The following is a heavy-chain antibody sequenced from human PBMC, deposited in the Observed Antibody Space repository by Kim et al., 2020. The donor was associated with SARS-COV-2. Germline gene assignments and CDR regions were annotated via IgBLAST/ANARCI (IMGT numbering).Heavy chain of an antibody. Sequence: GGSLRLSCAASGFTFSSYAMSWVRQAPGKGLEWVSAISGSGGSTYYADSVKGRFTISRDNSKNTLYLQMNSLRAEDTAVYYCAKVDSGWSPRNSGDYYYGMDVWGQGTTVTVSS. J-gene: IGHJ6*02. V-gene: IGHV3-23*01. CDR3: AKVDSGWSPRNSGDYYYGMDV. CDR1: GFTFSSYA. CDR2: ISGSGGST. D-gene: IGHD6-19*01.